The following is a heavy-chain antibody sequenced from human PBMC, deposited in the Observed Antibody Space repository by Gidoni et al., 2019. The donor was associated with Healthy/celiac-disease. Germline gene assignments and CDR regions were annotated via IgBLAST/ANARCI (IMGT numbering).Heavy chain of an antibody. Sequence: EVQLVESGGGLVKPGGSLRLSCAASGFTFSNAWMSWVRQAPGKGLEWVGRIKSKTDGGTTDYAAPVKGRFTISRDDSKNTLYLQMNSLKTEDTAVYYCTTDLELLWFGESDYYYYGMDVWGQGTTVTVSS. CDR1: GFTFSNAW. V-gene: IGHV3-15*01. D-gene: IGHD3-10*01. CDR3: TTDLELLWFGESDYYYYGMDV. CDR2: IKSKTDGGTT. J-gene: IGHJ6*02.